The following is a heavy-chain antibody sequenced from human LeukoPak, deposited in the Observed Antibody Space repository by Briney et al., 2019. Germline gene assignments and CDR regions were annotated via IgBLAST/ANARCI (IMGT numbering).Heavy chain of an antibody. CDR3: AKDLVIAAAAPYYFDY. J-gene: IGHJ4*02. V-gene: IGHV3-33*06. CDR2: IWYDGSNK. D-gene: IGHD6-13*01. Sequence: GGSLRLSCAASGFTFSSYWMHWVRQAPGKGLEWVAVIWYDGSNKYYADSVKGRFTISRDNSKNTLYLQMNSLRAEDTAVYYCAKDLVIAAAAPYYFDYWGQGTLVTVSS. CDR1: GFTFSSYW.